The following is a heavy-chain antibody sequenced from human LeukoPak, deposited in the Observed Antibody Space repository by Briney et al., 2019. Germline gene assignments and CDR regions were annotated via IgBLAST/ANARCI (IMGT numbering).Heavy chain of an antibody. V-gene: IGHV3-20*01. CDR2: INWNGGST. J-gene: IGHJ6*03. D-gene: IGHD4-23*01. CDR3: ARHGGNGFYYYMDV. CDR1: GFTFDDYG. Sequence: RPGGSLRLSCAASGFTFDDYGMSWVRQAPGKGLEWVSGINWNGGSTGYADSVKGRFTISRDNAKNSLYLQMSSLRAEDTALYHCARHGGNGFYYYMDVWGKGTTVTVSS.